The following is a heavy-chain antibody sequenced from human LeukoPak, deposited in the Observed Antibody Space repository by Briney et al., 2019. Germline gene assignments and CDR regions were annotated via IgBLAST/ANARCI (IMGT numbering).Heavy chain of an antibody. CDR2: IKSDGTYS. CDR1: GFTFSSYW. J-gene: IGHJ4*02. V-gene: IGHV3-74*01. Sequence: GGSLRLSCAASGFTFSSYWMTWVRQAPGKGLVCVARIKSDGTYSDYGGAVRGRFTISRDNAKDTLYLQMNSLRAEDTAIYYCVRDDDYYSVDYWGQGTLVTVSS. D-gene: IGHD4/OR15-4a*01. CDR3: VRDDDYYSVDY.